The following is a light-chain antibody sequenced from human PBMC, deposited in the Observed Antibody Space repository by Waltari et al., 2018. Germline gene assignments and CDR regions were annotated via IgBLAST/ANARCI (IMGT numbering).Light chain of an antibody. CDR1: QSVRSNY. CDR3: LQYVSSPPT. CDR2: GAS. V-gene: IGKV3-20*01. J-gene: IGKJ1*01. Sequence: IVLTQSPGTLSLSPGERATLSCRASQSVRSNYLAWYQQKPGQAPRLLIYGASSRATGIADRFSGSGSGTDFTLTISRLEPEDFAVYYCLQYVSSPPTFGQGTKVDIK.